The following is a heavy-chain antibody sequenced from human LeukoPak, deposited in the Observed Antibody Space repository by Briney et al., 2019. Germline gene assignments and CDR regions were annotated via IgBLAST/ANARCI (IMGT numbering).Heavy chain of an antibody. Sequence: PGGSLTLSCAAAGFTFSSYSMNWVRQAPGRGLEWVSYISSSGDTKYYADSLKGRFTISRDNAKNSLYLQMNSLRDEDTAVYYCARGQFDDCWGQGTLATVSS. CDR1: GFTFSSYS. CDR3: ARGQFDDC. V-gene: IGHV3-48*02. CDR2: ISSSGDTK. J-gene: IGHJ4*02. D-gene: IGHD3-9*01.